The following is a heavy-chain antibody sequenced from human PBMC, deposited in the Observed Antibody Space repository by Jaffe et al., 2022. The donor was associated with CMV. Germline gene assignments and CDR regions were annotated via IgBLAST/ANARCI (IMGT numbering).Heavy chain of an antibody. CDR1: GFTFSGSA. J-gene: IGHJ6*02. D-gene: IGHD1-1*01. V-gene: IGHV3-73*02. Sequence: EVQLVESGGGLVQPGGSLKLSCAASGFTFSGSAMHWVRQASGKGLEWVGRIRSKANSYATAYAASVKGRFTISRDDSKNTAYLQMNSLKTEDTAVYYCTRRVWNDVELSAPPSADYYYYGMDVWGQGTTVTVSS. CDR3: TRRVWNDVELSAPPSADYYYYGMDV. CDR2: IRSKANSYAT.